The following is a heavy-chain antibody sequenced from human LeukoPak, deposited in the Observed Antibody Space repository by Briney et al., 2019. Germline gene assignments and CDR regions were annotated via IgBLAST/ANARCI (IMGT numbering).Heavy chain of an antibody. CDR1: GFTFSSYA. D-gene: IGHD3-22*01. V-gene: IGHV3-23*01. CDR2: ISGSGGST. J-gene: IGHJ4*02. CDR3: AKDYYYDRSGYYPFPTFDY. Sequence: PGGSLRLSCAASGFTFSSYAMSWVRQAPGKGLEWVSAISGSGGSTYYADSVKGRFTISRDNSKNTVYLQMNSLRAEDTAVNYCAKDYYYDRSGYYPFPTFDYWGQGTLVTVSS.